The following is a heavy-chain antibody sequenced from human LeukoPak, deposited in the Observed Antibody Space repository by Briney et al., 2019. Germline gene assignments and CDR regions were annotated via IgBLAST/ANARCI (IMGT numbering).Heavy chain of an antibody. V-gene: IGHV3-21*01. CDR1: GFTFSSYS. CDR2: ISSSSSYI. Sequence: GGSLRLSCAASGFTFSSYSMNWVRQAPGKGLEWVSSISSSSSYIYYADSVKGRFTISRDNAKNSLYLQMNSLRAEDMAVYYCARVEGGSSWYAERVSDYWGQGTLVTVSS. J-gene: IGHJ4*02. D-gene: IGHD6-13*01. CDR3: ARVEGGSSWYAERVSDY.